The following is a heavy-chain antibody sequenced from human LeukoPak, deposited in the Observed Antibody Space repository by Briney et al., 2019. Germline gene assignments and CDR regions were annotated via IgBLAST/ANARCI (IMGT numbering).Heavy chain of an antibody. D-gene: IGHD3-10*01. J-gene: IGHJ4*02. Sequence: SETLSLTCTVSGGSIRSHHWSWIRQPPGKGLECIGYIDYSGSTNYNPSLKSRVTISEDTSKNQFSLKLSSVTAADTAVYYCARKGYFGSESYFDYWAREPWSPSLQ. CDR3: ARKGYFGSESYFDY. V-gene: IGHV4-59*11. CDR1: GGSIRSHH. CDR2: IDYSGST.